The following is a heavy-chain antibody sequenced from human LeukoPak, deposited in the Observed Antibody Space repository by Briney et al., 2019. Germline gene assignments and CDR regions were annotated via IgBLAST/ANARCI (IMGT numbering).Heavy chain of an antibody. Sequence: ASVTVSCTASGYTFTSYDINWVRQATGQGLEWMGWMNPNSGNTGYAQKFQGRVTMTRNTSKSTAYMELSSLGSEDTAVYYCARGYGGHAFDIWGQGTMVTVSS. V-gene: IGHV1-8*01. D-gene: IGHD4-23*01. CDR2: MNPNSGNT. CDR3: ARGYGGHAFDI. CDR1: GYTFTSYD. J-gene: IGHJ3*02.